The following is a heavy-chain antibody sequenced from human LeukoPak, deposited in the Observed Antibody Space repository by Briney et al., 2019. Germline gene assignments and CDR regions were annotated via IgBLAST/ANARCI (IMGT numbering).Heavy chain of an antibody. CDR3: ARAYYGSGSYPVDY. D-gene: IGHD3-10*01. Sequence: SQTLSLTCDVSGGSITSDTYYWSWIRQPPGKGLEWIGYILHSGSTYNNPSLKSRVTISVDTSKNQFSLKLSSVTAADTAVYYCARAYYGSGSYPVDYWGQGTLVTVSS. J-gene: IGHJ4*02. CDR1: GGSITSDTYY. V-gene: IGHV4-30-2*01. CDR2: ILHSGST.